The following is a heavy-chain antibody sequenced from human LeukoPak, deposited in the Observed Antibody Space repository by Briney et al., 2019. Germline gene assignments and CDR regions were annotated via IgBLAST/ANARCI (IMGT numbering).Heavy chain of an antibody. Sequence: GRSLRLSCAASGFTFSSYGMHWVRQAPGKGLEWVAVISYDGSNKYYADSVKGQFTISRDNSKNTLYLQMNSLRAEDTAVYYCAKGQAVDDYWGQGTLVTVSS. D-gene: IGHD6-19*01. V-gene: IGHV3-30*18. J-gene: IGHJ4*02. CDR2: ISYDGSNK. CDR3: AKGQAVDDY. CDR1: GFTFSSYG.